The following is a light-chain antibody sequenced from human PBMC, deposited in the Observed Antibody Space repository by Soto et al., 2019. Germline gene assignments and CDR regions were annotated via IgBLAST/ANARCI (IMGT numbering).Light chain of an antibody. CDR3: QQRAIWALP. CDR1: QRVINY. V-gene: IGKV3-11*01. Sequence: EIVLTQSPATLSLSPGERATLSCRASQRVINYLAWYQQKPGQAPRLLIYDTSNSATGIPARFSGSGSGTDFTLIISSLEPEDFAVYYCQQRAIWALPFGGGNKVDIK. J-gene: IGKJ4*01. CDR2: DTS.